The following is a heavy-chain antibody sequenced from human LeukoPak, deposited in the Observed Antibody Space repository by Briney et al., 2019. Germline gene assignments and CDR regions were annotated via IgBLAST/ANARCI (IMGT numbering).Heavy chain of an antibody. V-gene: IGHV3-74*01. D-gene: IGHD3-10*01. J-gene: IGHJ6*02. CDR3: ARDLDSAHSYGLDV. CDR1: GFIFTTNW. CDR2: MNGDGSIT. Sequence: GGSLRLSCAASGFIFTTNWMQWVRQAPGKGLVWVSRMNGDGSITSYADSAKGRFTISRDNAKDTLYLQMNSLRVEDTAVYYCARDLDSAHSYGLDVWGQGTTVTVSS.